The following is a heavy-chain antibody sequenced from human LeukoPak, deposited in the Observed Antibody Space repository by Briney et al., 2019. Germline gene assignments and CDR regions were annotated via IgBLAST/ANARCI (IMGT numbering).Heavy chain of an antibody. D-gene: IGHD2-21*02. CDR1: GGTFSSYA. J-gene: IGHJ4*02. V-gene: IGHV1-69*05. CDR3: ARETPCGGDRYSSH. Sequence: ASVKVSCKASGGTFSSYAISWVRRAPGQGLEWMGGIIPIFGTANYAQKFQGRVTITTDESTSTAYMELSSLRSEDTAVYYCARETPCGGDRYSSHWGQGTLVTVSS. CDR2: IIPIFGTA.